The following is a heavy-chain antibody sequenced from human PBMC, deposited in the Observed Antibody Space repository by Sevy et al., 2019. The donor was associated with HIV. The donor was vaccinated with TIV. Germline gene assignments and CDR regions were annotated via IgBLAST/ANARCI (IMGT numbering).Heavy chain of an antibody. V-gene: IGHV5-51*01. CDR1: GYSFTSYW. Sequence: GESLKISCKGSGYSFTSYWIGWVRQMPGKGLEWMGIIYPGDSDTRYSPSFQGQVTISAGKSISTAYLPWSSLKTSDTAMYDCARDGSSYNWNPISVGYYYYCRDDWGQGTTVTVSS. J-gene: IGHJ6*02. D-gene: IGHD1-20*01. CDR3: ARDGSSYNWNPISVGYYYYCRDD. CDR2: IYPGDSDT.